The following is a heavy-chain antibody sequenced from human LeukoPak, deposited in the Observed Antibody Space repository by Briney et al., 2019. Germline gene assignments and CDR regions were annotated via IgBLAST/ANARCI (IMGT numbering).Heavy chain of an antibody. V-gene: IGHV3-48*01. J-gene: IGHJ4*02. Sequence: PGGSLRLSCAASGFTFSSYSMNWVRQAPGKGLEWVSYISSSSSTIYYADSVKGRFTISRDNAKNSLYLQMNSLRAEDTAVYYCARYLERGVTTLFDYWGQGTLVTVSS. CDR3: ARYLERGVTTLFDY. CDR1: GFTFSSYS. D-gene: IGHD4-11*01. CDR2: ISSSSSTI.